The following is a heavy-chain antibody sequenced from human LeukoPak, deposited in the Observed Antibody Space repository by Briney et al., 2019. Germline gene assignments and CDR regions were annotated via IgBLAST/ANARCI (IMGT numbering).Heavy chain of an antibody. CDR1: GGSISSYY. J-gene: IGHJ3*02. CDR2: IYYSGST. V-gene: IGHV4-59*01. D-gene: IGHD2-15*01. Sequence: PSETLSLTCTVSGGSISSYYWSWIRQPPGKGLEWIGYIYYSGSTNYNPSLKSRVTISVDTSKNQFSLKLSSVTAADTAVYYCARARRDIVAFDIWGQGTMVTVSS. CDR3: ARARRDIVAFDI.